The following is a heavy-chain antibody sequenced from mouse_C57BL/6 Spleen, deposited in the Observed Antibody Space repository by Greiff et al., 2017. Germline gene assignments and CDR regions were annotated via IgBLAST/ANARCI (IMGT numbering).Heavy chain of an antibody. J-gene: IGHJ3*01. V-gene: IGHV1-81*01. Sequence: VQLQQSGAELARPGASVKLSCKASGYTFTSYGISWVKQRTGQGLEWIGEIYPRSGNTYYTEKFKGKATLTADKSSSTAYMELRSLTSEDSAVYFCARPWDGAWFAYWGQGTLVTVSA. D-gene: IGHD4-1*01. CDR3: ARPWDGAWFAY. CDR2: IYPRSGNT. CDR1: GYTFTSYG.